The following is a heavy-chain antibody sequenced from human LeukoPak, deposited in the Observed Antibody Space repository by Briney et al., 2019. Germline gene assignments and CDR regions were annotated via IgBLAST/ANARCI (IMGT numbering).Heavy chain of an antibody. V-gene: IGHV3-30*03. Sequence: GGSLRLSGAASGFPFSSHDMNWVRQGPDGGLEWVAFISYDGTKKYADSVKGRFTISRDNSKNTLYLQMNSLRAEDTAVYYCARDRRSYYYYGMDVWGQGTTVTVSS. D-gene: IGHD4-17*01. CDR2: ISYDGTKK. CDR1: GFPFSSHD. CDR3: ARDRRSYYYYGMDV. J-gene: IGHJ6*02.